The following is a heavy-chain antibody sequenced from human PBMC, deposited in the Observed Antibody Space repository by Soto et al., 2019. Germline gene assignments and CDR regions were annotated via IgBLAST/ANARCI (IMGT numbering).Heavy chain of an antibody. CDR1: GFTFSGYA. V-gene: IGHV3-23*01. Sequence: EVQLLESGGDLVQPGRSLRLSCAASGFTFSGYAMSWVRQAPGKGLEWVAVIHGGGNSAYYADSVKGRFTISRDNSKITRYLQMSSLRGEDTAVYYCAKNRGRVTTSGHVDYWGQGSLVTVSS. J-gene: IGHJ4*02. CDR3: AKNRGRVTTSGHVDY. CDR2: IHGGGNSA. D-gene: IGHD4-17*01.